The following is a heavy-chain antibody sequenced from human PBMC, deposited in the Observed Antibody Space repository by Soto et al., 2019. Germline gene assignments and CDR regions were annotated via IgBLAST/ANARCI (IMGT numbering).Heavy chain of an antibody. V-gene: IGHV3-23*01. Sequence: VQLLESGGDSVQPGGSVRLSCAGSGFTFINYAMNWVRQAPGKGLEWVSTISGGGDATFFADSVRGRFTFSRDNSKNTVTLQMNSLGVDDTAVYYCARKVVGSTSRPDYWYFDLWGRGTLVTVSS. CDR1: GFTFINYA. CDR3: ARKVVGSTSRPDYWYFDL. CDR2: ISGGGDAT. J-gene: IGHJ2*01. D-gene: IGHD2-21*01.